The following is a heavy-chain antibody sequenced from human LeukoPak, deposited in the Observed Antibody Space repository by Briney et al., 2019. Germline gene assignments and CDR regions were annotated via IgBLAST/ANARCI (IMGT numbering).Heavy chain of an antibody. V-gene: IGHV3-66*02. CDR2: IYSGGYA. CDR1: GFTFNNNY. D-gene: IGHD3-3*01. J-gene: IGHJ4*02. Sequence: GTSLRLSCAASGFTFNNNYMSWVRQAPGKGLEWVSIIYSGGYAYYADSVRGRFTISRDDSKNTLYLQMNSLRPEDTAVYYCARNVGEFWSTYYKGFFAYWGQGTLVTVSS. CDR3: ARNVGEFWSTYYKGFFAY.